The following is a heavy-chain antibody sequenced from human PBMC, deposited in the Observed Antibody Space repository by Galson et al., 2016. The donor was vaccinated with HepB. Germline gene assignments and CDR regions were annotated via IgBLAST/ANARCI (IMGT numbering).Heavy chain of an antibody. J-gene: IGHJ3*02. CDR1: GFPFRNYG. CDR3: ARADWHEDFDI. D-gene: IGHD3/OR15-3a*01. V-gene: IGHV3-33*01. Sequence: SLRLSCAASGFPFRNYGMHWVRQAPGKGLEWVALIWYDGSKKYYIDSVKGRFTISRDNSKNTLYLQMNSLKPEDTALYYCARADWHEDFDIWGRGTMVTVSS. CDR2: IWYDGSKK.